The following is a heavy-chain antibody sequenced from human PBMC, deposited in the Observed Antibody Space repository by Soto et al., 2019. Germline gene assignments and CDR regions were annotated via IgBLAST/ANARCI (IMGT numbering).Heavy chain of an antibody. CDR3: ARELFGRSVWFDP. D-gene: IGHD3-10*01. J-gene: IGHJ5*02. V-gene: IGHV4-59*01. Sequence: SETLSLTCTASGHSISSSYWCWIRQTPGKGLEWIGYIYYSGSTNYNPSLKSRVTISVDTSKNQSSLKLSSVTAADTAVYYCARELFGRSVWFDPWGQGTLVTVS. CDR1: GHSISSSY. CDR2: IYYSGST.